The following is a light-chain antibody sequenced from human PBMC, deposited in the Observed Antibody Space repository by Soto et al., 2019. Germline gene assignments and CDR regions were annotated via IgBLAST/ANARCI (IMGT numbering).Light chain of an antibody. CDR1: SSDVGSYNL. V-gene: IGLV2-23*01. J-gene: IGLJ3*02. CDR3: CSYAGGGLSLWV. CDR2: EGT. Sequence: QSALTQPASVSGSPGQSITISCTGTSSDVGSYNLVSWYQQYPDKAPKLIIYEGTKRPSGIANRFSGSKSGNTASLTISGLQAEDEAHYHCCSYAGGGLSLWVFGGGTKLTVL.